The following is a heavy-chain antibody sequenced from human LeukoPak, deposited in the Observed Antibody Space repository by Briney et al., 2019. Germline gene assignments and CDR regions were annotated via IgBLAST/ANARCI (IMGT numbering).Heavy chain of an antibody. J-gene: IGHJ6*03. CDR1: GGSISSYF. Sequence: PSETLSPTCTVSGGSISSYFWTWIRQPAGKGLEWIGRIYSNGITNYNPSLKSRVTMSIDTSKKEFSLKLSSVTAADTAIYYCASSSNFYYYYMDVWGKGTTVTVSS. CDR3: ASSSNFYYYYMDV. CDR2: IYSNGIT. V-gene: IGHV4-4*07.